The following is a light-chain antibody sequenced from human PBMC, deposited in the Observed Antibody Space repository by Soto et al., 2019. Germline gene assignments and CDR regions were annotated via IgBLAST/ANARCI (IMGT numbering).Light chain of an antibody. CDR3: QSYDSSLSGSVV. CDR2: GSS. CDR1: SSNIGAGYD. J-gene: IGLJ2*01. Sequence: QSVLTQPPSVSGAPGQRVTISCTGSSSNIGAGYDVHWYQQLPGTAPKLLIYGSSNRPSGVPDRFSGSKSGTSASLAITGLQAEDEADHYCQSYDSSLSGSVVFGGGTKLTVL. V-gene: IGLV1-40*01.